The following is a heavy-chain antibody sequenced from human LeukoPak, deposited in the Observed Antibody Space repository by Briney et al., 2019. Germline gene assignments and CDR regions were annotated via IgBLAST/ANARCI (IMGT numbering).Heavy chain of an antibody. D-gene: IGHD6-19*01. J-gene: IGHJ6*03. CDR3: ARDQQWLGQYYYYYYYMDV. CDR2: ISSSSSYI. Sequence: GGSLRLSCAASGFTFSSYSMNWVRQAPGKGLEWVSSISSSSSYIYYADSVKGRFTISRDNAKNSLYLQMNSLRAEDTAVYYCARDQQWLGQYYYYYYYMDVWGKGTTVTVSS. V-gene: IGHV3-21*01. CDR1: GFTFSSYS.